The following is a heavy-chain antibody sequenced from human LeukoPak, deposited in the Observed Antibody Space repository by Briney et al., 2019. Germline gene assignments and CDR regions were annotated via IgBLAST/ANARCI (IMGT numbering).Heavy chain of an antibody. D-gene: IGHD3-3*01. CDR2: IYSSGST. CDR3: VGWSATRIDY. CDR1: GGSISSDH. V-gene: IGHV4-4*07. J-gene: IGHJ4*02. Sequence: ETLSLTCTGPGGSISSDHWSWVRQPAGKGLEWIGRIYSSGSTNYNPSLKSRVTMSVDTSKNQFSLKLSSVTAADTAVYYCVGWSATRIDYWGQGTLVTVSS.